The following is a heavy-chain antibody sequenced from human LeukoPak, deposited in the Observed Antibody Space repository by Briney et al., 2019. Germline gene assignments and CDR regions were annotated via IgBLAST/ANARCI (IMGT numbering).Heavy chain of an antibody. CDR2: IYTSGST. V-gene: IGHV4-61*02. Sequence: SQTLSLTCTVSGGSISSGSYYWTWIRQPAGKGLEWIGRIYTSGSTDYNPSLKSRVTMSVDTSKNQFSLKLSSVTAADTAVYYCARDVSFEQLGNWFDPWGQGTLVAVSS. D-gene: IGHD6-13*01. CDR1: GGSISSGSYY. J-gene: IGHJ5*02. CDR3: ARDVSFEQLGNWFDP.